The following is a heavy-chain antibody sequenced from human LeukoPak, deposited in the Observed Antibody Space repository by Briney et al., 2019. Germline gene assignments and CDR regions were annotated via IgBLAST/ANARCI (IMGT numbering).Heavy chain of an antibody. CDR3: ARAVSGYSYGPLEYYYFYMSV. CDR1: GFTFSSYW. V-gene: IGHV3-7*04. CDR2: IKQDGSEN. D-gene: IGHD5-18*01. Sequence: GGSLCLSCAASGFTFSSYWMSWVRQAPGKGREWVANIKQDGSENYYVDSGKVRFTISRANAKNSMYLQMNRLRAEDWVVYYCARAVSGYSYGPLEYYYFYMSVWGKGTTVTISS. J-gene: IGHJ6*03.